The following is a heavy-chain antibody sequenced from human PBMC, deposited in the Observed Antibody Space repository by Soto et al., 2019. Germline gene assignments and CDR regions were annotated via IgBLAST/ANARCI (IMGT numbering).Heavy chain of an antibody. D-gene: IGHD6-6*01. CDR1: GYTVSDYY. CDR2: ISSSSRTT. CDR3: ARDVYRYSSSSPEDV. J-gene: IGHJ6*02. V-gene: IGHV3-11*06. Sequence: PGGSLRLTWAASGYTVSDYYRSWIRQAQGKGLEWVAYISSSSRTTKYGHSVKGRFTISRDNANNSLFLQMTSLRGEDTAVYYCARDVYRYSSSSPEDVWGQGTTVTVSS.